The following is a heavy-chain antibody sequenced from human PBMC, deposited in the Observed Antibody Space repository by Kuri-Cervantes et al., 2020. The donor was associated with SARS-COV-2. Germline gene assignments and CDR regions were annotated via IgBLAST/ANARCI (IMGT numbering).Heavy chain of an antibody. D-gene: IGHD1-26*01. Sequence: LRLSCTVSGGSISSGDYYWSWTRQPPGKGLEWIGYIYYSGSTYYNPSLKSRVTISVDTSKNQFSLKLSSVTAADTAVYYCAAWGFPIVGATGPDAFDIWGQGTMVTVSS. J-gene: IGHJ3*02. CDR3: AAWGFPIVGATGPDAFDI. CDR1: GGSISSGDYY. V-gene: IGHV4-30-4*08. CDR2: IYYSGST.